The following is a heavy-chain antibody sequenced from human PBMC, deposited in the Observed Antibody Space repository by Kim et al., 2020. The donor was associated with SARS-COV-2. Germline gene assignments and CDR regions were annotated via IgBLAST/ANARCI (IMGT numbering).Heavy chain of an antibody. J-gene: IGHJ6*02. Sequence: GGSLRLSCAASGFTFSSYWMSWVRQAPGKGLEWVANIKQDGSEKYYVDSVKGRLTISRDNANNSLYLQMNSLRAEDTAVYYFAKEVRYFDWFSHYYGRDVWGQGTTVTVSS. V-gene: IGHV3-7*04. D-gene: IGHD3-9*01. CDR1: GFTFSSYW. CDR3: AKEVRYFDWFSHYYGRDV. CDR2: IKQDGSEK.